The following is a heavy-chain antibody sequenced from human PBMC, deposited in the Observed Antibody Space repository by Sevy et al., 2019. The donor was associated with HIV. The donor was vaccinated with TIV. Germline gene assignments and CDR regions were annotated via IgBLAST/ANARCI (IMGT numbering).Heavy chain of an antibody. CDR1: GFIFGSYG. CDR2: ISGSGSST. Sequence: GGSLRISCSASGFIFGSYGMTWVRQAPGKGLEWVSGISGSGSSTYYADSVKGRFTISRDNSKNTLYLQMNSLRVEDTAIYYCAKDRSYLRGYCNNGGCYSFDYCGQGTLVTVSS. V-gene: IGHV3-23*01. D-gene: IGHD2-15*01. CDR3: AKDRSYLRGYCNNGGCYSFDY. J-gene: IGHJ4*02.